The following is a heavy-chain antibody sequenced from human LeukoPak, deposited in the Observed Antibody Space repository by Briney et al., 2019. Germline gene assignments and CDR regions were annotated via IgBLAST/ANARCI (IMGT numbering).Heavy chain of an antibody. V-gene: IGHV1-46*01. CDR1: GYTFSNYY. CDR2: INPYDGST. Sequence: AAVKVSCKASGYTFSNYYVHWVRQAPGQGLEWTGVINPYDGSTNSAQRFQGRLTMTRDTPTSTVYMGLSSLTSEDTAVYYCTRYSGSYWSFDYWGQGTLVTVSS. D-gene: IGHD1-26*01. CDR3: TRYSGSYWSFDY. J-gene: IGHJ4*02.